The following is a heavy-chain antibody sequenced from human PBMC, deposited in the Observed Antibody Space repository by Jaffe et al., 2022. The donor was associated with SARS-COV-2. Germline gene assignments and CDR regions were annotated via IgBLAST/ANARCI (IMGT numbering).Heavy chain of an antibody. CDR1: GYTFTSYG. CDR3: ARVSRYDFWSGYSNWFDP. D-gene: IGHD3-3*01. Sequence: QVQLVQSGAEVKKPGASVKVSCKASGYTFTSYGISWVRQAPGQGLEWMGWISAYNGNTNYAQKLQGRVTMTTDTSTSTAYMELRSLRSDDTAVYYCARVSRYDFWSGYSNWFDPWGQGTLVTVSS. V-gene: IGHV1-18*01. J-gene: IGHJ5*02. CDR2: ISAYNGNT.